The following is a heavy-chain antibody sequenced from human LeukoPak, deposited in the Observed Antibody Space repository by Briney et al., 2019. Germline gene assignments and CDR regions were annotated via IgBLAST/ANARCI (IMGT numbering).Heavy chain of an antibody. V-gene: IGHV4-34*01. CDR2: INRSGST. CDR1: GGSFSGYY. J-gene: IGHJ2*01. CDR3: ARGLGTAMVRRFDL. Sequence: SETLSLTCAVYGGSFSGYYWSWIRQPPGKGLEWIGEINRSGSTNYNPSLKSRVTISVDTSKNQFSLKLSSVTAADTAVYYCARGLGTAMVRRFDLWGRGTLVTVSS. D-gene: IGHD5-18*01.